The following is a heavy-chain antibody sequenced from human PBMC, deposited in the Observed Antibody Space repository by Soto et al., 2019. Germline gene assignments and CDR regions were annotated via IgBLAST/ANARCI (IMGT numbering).Heavy chain of an antibody. CDR3: AKDYSNGWDTPPRAEYFHH. D-gene: IGHD6-19*01. J-gene: IGHJ1*01. CDR2: ISYDGNNK. V-gene: IGHV3-30*18. Sequence: QVQLVESGGGVVQPGRSLRLSCAASGFTFSSYGMHWVRQAPGKGLEWVALISYDGNNKYYADSVKGRFTISRDNSKNTLYLQMNSLRAEDTAVYYCAKDYSNGWDTPPRAEYFHHWGQGTLVTVSS. CDR1: GFTFSSYG.